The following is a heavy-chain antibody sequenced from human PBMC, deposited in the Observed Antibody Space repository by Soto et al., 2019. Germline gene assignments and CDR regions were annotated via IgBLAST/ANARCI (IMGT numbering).Heavy chain of an antibody. D-gene: IGHD3-9*01. CDR3: ARPPGYISDWYYFDL. V-gene: IGHV1-2*02. CDR2: ISPKSGGT. Sequence: ASVKVSCKASGDTFTGYYMHWVRQAPGQGFEWMGRISPKSGGTNYAQKFQGRVTMTWDTSLNTAYMELSSLISEDTAVYYCARPPGYISDWYYFDLWGQGTLVTVSS. J-gene: IGHJ4*02. CDR1: GDTFTGYY.